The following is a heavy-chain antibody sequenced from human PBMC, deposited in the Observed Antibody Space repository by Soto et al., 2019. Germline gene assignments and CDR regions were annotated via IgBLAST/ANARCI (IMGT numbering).Heavy chain of an antibody. D-gene: IGHD3-10*01. J-gene: IGHJ6*03. CDR3: ARGITMVRGSSSYYYYYYYMDF. CDR2: IVVGSGNT. V-gene: IGHV1-58*02. Sequence: SVKVSCKASGFTFTSSAMQWVRQARGQRLEWIGWIVVGSGNTNYAQKFQERVTITRDMSTSTAYMELSRLRSDDTAVYYCARGITMVRGSSSYYYYYYYMDFWGKGATVTVSS. CDR1: GFTFTSSA.